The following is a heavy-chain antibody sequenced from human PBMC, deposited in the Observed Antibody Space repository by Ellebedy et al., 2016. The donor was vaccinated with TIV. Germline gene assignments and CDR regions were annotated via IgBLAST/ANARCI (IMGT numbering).Heavy chain of an antibody. V-gene: IGHV1-69*06. J-gene: IGHJ4*02. D-gene: IGHD4-23*01. CDR3: ARGRYPTVVTSSFDY. Sequence: AASVKVSCKASGGTFSSYAISWVRQAPGQGLEWMGGIIPIFGTANYAQKFQGRVTITADKSTSTAYMELSSLRSEDTAVYYCARGRYPTVVTSSFDYWGQGTRVTVSS. CDR1: GGTFSSYA. CDR2: IIPIFGTA.